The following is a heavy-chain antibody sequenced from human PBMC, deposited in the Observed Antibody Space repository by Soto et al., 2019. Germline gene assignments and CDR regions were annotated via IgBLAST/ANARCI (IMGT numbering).Heavy chain of an antibody. D-gene: IGHD3-3*02. CDR2: IKFDGSSS. CDR3: ARGAKNISAMDV. Sequence: GGSLRLSCAASGFAFSTYWMHWVRQAPGEGLLWVSRIKFDGSSSYYADSVKGRFTISRDDAKNTLYLQMNGLRVDDTAVYYCARGAKNISAMDVWGQGTMVTVP. CDR1: GFAFSTYW. V-gene: IGHV3-74*01. J-gene: IGHJ6*02.